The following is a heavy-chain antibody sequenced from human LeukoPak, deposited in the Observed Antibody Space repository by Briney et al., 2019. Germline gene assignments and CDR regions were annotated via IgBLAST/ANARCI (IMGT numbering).Heavy chain of an antibody. CDR1: GFTFSSYS. D-gene: IGHD3-10*01. CDR3: ASGDNYGSGGYIGYYYYMDV. V-gene: IGHV3-21*01. CDR2: ISSSSSYI. J-gene: IGHJ6*03. Sequence: GGSLRLSCAASGFTFSSYSMNWVRQAPGKGLEWVSSISSSSSYIYYADSVKGRFTISRDNAKNSLYLQMNSLRAEDTAVYYCASGDNYGSGGYIGYYYYMDVWGKGTTVTVSS.